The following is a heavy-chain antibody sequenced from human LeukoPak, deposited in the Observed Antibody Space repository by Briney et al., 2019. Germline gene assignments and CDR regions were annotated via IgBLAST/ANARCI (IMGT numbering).Heavy chain of an antibody. CDR3: ARVHDYAAFDY. V-gene: IGHV4-59*11. CDR1: GGSLSSHY. Sequence: SETLSLTCTVSGGSLSSHYWSWIRQPPGKGLEWIGYIYYSGSTNYNPSLKSRVTISVDTSKNQFSLKLSSVTAADTAVYYCARVHDYAAFDYWGQGTLVTVSS. CDR2: IYYSGST. D-gene: IGHD4-17*01. J-gene: IGHJ4*02.